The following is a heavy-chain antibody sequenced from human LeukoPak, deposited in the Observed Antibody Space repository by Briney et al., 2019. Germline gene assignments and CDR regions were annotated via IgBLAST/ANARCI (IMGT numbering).Heavy chain of an antibody. V-gene: IGHV3-9*01. D-gene: IGHD1-14*01. CDR1: GFTFDDYA. CDR2: ISWNSGSI. J-gene: IGHJ6*03. Sequence: PGGSLRLSCAASGFTFDDYAMHWVRQAPGKGLEWVSGISWNSGSIDYADSVKGRFTISRDNSKNTLYLQMNSLRAEDTAVYYCAKDRFRMGYYYYYMDVWGKGTTVTISS. CDR3: AKDRFRMGYYYYYMDV.